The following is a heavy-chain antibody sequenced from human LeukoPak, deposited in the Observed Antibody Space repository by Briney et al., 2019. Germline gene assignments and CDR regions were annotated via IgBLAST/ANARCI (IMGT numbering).Heavy chain of an antibody. CDR2: INWNGGST. V-gene: IGHV3-20*04. D-gene: IGHD3-22*01. CDR1: GFTFDDYG. Sequence: GGSLRLSCAASGFTFDDYGMSWVRQAPGKGLEWVSGINWNGGSTVYADSVKGRFTISRDNAKNSLYLQMNSLRAEDTAVYYCARERPLDSSKYYYYMDVWGKGTTVTVSS. J-gene: IGHJ6*03. CDR3: ARERPLDSSKYYYYMDV.